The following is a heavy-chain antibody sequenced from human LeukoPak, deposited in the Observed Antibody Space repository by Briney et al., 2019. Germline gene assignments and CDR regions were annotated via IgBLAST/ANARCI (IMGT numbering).Heavy chain of an antibody. CDR1: GDSVSSNSAA. Sequence: SQTLSLTCAISGDSVSSNSAAWNWIRQSPSRGLEWLGRTCYRSKWYNDYAVSVKSRITINPDTSKNQFSLQLNSVTPEDTAVYYCAREIMITFGGVIVGSNFDYWGQGTLVTVSS. V-gene: IGHV6-1*01. CDR3: AREIMITFGGVIVGSNFDY. CDR2: TCYRSKWYN. J-gene: IGHJ4*02. D-gene: IGHD3-16*02.